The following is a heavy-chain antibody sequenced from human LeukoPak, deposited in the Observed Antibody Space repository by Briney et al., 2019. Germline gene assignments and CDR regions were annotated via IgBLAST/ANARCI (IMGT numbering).Heavy chain of an antibody. J-gene: IGHJ4*02. CDR1: GYSFTSYW. CDR3: ARQDYSDSSAYYGSTDY. D-gene: IGHD3-22*01. Sequence: GESLKISCKGSGYSFTSYWIGWVRQMPGKGLEWMGIIYPGDSDTRYSPSCQGQVTISADKSISTAYLQWSSLKASDTAMYYCARQDYSDSSAYYGSTDYWGQGTLVTVSS. CDR2: IYPGDSDT. V-gene: IGHV5-51*01.